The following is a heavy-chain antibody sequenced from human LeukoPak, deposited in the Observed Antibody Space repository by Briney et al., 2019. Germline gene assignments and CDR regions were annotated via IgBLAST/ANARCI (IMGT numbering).Heavy chain of an antibody. J-gene: IGHJ4*02. V-gene: IGHV3-23*01. CDR3: AKDAYYYGSGSYIDY. CDR2: ISGSGGST. CDR1: GFTFSSYA. Sequence: PGGSLRLSCAASGFTFSSYAMSWVRQAPGKGLEWVSAISGSGGSTYYADSVKGRFTISRDNSKNTLYLQMNSLRAEDTTVYYCAKDAYYYGSGSYIDYWGQGTLVTVSS. D-gene: IGHD3-10*01.